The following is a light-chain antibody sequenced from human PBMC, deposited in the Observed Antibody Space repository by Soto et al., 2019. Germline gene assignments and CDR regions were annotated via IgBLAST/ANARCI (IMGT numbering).Light chain of an antibody. V-gene: IGLV1-40*01. J-gene: IGLJ2*01. CDR2: GNS. CDR1: SSNIGAGYD. CDR3: QSYDSNLSVV. Sequence: QSVLTQPPSVSGAPGQRVTISCTGSSSNIGAGYDVHWYQQLPGTAPKLLIYGNSNRPSGVPDRFSGSKSGTSASLAITGLQAEDEADYYCQSYDSNLSVVFGGGTQPTVL.